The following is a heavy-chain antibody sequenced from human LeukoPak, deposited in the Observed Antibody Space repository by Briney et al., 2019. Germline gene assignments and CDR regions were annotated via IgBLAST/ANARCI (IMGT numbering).Heavy chain of an antibody. CDR2: IYYSGST. CDR1: GGSISSGGYY. CDR3: ASSVSSSYDWGPTIDFDY. D-gene: IGHD5-12*01. J-gene: IGHJ4*02. V-gene: IGHV4-31*03. Sequence: PSETLSLTCTVSGGSISSGGYYWSWIRQHPEKGLEWIGYIYYSGSTYYNPSLKSRVTISVDTSKNQFSLKLSSVTAADTAVYYCASSVSSSYDWGPTIDFDYWGQGTLVTVSS.